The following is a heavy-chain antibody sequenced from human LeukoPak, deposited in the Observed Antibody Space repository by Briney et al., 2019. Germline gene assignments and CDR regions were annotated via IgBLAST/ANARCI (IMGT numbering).Heavy chain of an antibody. Sequence: GESLKISCKGSGYNFTSYWIGWVRQMPGKGLEWMGIIYPGDSDTRYSPSFQGQVTISADKSISTASLQWSSLKASDTAMYYCARLLRNIAAAVYYFDYWGQGTLVTVSS. CDR2: IYPGDSDT. J-gene: IGHJ4*02. D-gene: IGHD6-13*01. CDR3: ARLLRNIAAAVYYFDY. CDR1: GYNFTSYW. V-gene: IGHV5-51*01.